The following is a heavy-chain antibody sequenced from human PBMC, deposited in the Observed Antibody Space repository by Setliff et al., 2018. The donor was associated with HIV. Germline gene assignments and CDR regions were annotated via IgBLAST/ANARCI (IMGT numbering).Heavy chain of an antibody. CDR1: GFTLHEYT. V-gene: IGHV3-9*01. CDR3: AKDSGDGYNLEDYFDS. CDR2: GSI. Sequence: PGGSLRLSCAASGFTLHEYTMTWVRQAPGKGLEWICGSIAYADSVKGRFTISRDNAKNSLYLRMNSLRAEDTALYYCAKDSGDGYNLEDYFDSWGQGTLVTVSS. J-gene: IGHJ4*02. D-gene: IGHD5-12*01.